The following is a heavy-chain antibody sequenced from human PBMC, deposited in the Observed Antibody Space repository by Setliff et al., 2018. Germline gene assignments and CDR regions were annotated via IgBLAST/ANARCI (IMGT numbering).Heavy chain of an antibody. CDR3: ARVLDPNYDILTGYYYYYYYGMDV. Sequence: SVKVSCKASGGTFSSYAISWVRQAPGQGLEWMGGIIPIFGTANYAQKFQGRVTLTADESTTTAYLELSSLRSEDTAVYYCARVLDPNYDILTGYYYYYYYGMDVWGQGTTVTVSS. V-gene: IGHV1-69*13. D-gene: IGHD3-9*01. CDR2: IIPIFGTA. J-gene: IGHJ6*02. CDR1: GGTFSSYA.